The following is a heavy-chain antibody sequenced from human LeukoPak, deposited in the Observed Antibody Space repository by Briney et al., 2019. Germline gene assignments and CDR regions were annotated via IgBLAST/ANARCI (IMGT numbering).Heavy chain of an antibody. V-gene: IGHV3-7*01. CDR3: ARELTTGAPHDY. CDR2: IKQDGSDK. CDR1: GFTFSSYW. J-gene: IGHJ4*02. Sequence: GGSLRLSCAASGFTFSSYWMSWVRQAPGKGLEWVANIKQDGSDKYYVDSVKGRFTISRDNAQNSLYLQMNSLRAEDTAVYYCARELTTGAPHDYWGQGNLVTVSS. D-gene: IGHD4-17*01.